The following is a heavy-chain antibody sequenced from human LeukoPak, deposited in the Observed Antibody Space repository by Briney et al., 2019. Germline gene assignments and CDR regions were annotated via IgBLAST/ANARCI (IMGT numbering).Heavy chain of an antibody. J-gene: IGHJ4*02. CDR3: ARDQSRLLWFGELLPTY. V-gene: IGHV1-46*01. D-gene: IGHD3-10*01. Sequence: GASVKVSCKASGYTFTSHYMHWVRQAPGQGLEWMGIINPSGGSTSYAQKFQGRVTMTRDTSTSTVYMELSSLRSEDTAVYYCARDQSRLLWFGELLPTYWGQGTLVTVSS. CDR1: GYTFTSHY. CDR2: INPSGGST.